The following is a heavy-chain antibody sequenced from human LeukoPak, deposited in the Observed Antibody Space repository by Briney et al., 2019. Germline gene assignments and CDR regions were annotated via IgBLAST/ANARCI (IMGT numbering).Heavy chain of an antibody. CDR2: IKGDESDN. J-gene: IGHJ4*02. V-gene: IGHV3-7*04. D-gene: IGHD1-26*01. Sequence: GGSLRLSCAASGFTFSSYWMSWVRQAPGKGLEWVANIKGDESDNHYVDSVRGRFTISRDNAKNSLSLQMNSLRAEDTAVYYCARDLGYYRADYWGQGTLVTVSS. CDR3: ARDLGYYRADY. CDR1: GFTFSSYW.